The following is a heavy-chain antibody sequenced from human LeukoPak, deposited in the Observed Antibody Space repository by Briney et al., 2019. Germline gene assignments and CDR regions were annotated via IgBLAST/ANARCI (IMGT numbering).Heavy chain of an antibody. CDR3: ARDNSGDLNY. D-gene: IGHD4-17*01. CDR1: GGTFSNYA. J-gene: IGHJ4*02. V-gene: IGHV1-69*06. CDR2: IIPIFGTS. Sequence: SVKVSCKASGGTFSNYAISWVRQAPGQGLEWMGGIIPIFGTSNYAQKFQGRVTITADKSTSTAYMELSSLRSEDTAVYYCARDNSGDLNYWGQGTLVTVSS.